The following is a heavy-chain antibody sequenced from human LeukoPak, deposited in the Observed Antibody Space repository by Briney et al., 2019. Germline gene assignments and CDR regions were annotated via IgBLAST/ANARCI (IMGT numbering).Heavy chain of an antibody. CDR1: GFKFSDFA. J-gene: IGHJ4*02. V-gene: IGHV3-23*01. Sequence: PGGSLRLSCAASGFKFSDFAMSGVRQVSGKGLEFVSIMTGSGTRTYYRDSVKGRFTISRDDSKNTAYLQMNSLTDGDSAVYYCRAQRSGYPHVDHWGQGTHVTVSS. D-gene: IGHD3-3*01. CDR2: MTGSGTRT. CDR3: RAQRSGYPHVDH.